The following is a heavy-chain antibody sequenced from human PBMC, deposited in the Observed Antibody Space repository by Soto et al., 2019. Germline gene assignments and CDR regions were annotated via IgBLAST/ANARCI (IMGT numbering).Heavy chain of an antibody. CDR1: GFTFSSYW. CDR3: ARDIAVAENWFDP. V-gene: IGHV3-7*01. D-gene: IGHD6-19*01. Sequence: EVQLVESGGGLVQPGGSLRLSCAASGFTFSSYWMSWVRQAPGKGLEWVANIKQDGSEKYYVDSVKGRFTISRDNAKNSLYLQMNSLRAEDTAVYYCARDIAVAENWFDPWGQGTLVTVSS. CDR2: IKQDGSEK. J-gene: IGHJ5*02.